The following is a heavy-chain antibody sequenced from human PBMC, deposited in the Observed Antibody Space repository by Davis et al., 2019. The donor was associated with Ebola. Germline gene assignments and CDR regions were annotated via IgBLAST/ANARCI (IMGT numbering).Heavy chain of an antibody. D-gene: IGHD6-19*01. V-gene: IGHV3-43*01. CDR2: ISWDGGST. CDR3: AKDRYSSGWSETSGFDY. J-gene: IGHJ4*02. Sequence: AGSLRLSCAASGFTFADYTMHCVRHAPGKGLEWVSLISWDGGSTYYADSVKGRFTISRDNAKNSLYLQMNSLRAEDTALYYCAKDRYSSGWSETSGFDYWGQGILVTVSS. CDR1: GFTFADYT.